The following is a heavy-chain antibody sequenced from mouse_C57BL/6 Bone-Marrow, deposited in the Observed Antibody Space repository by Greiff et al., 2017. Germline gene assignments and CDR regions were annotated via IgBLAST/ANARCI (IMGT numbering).Heavy chain of an antibody. CDR1: GYTFTNYW. CDR2: MHPNGGSP. D-gene: IGHD2-4*01. Sequence: QVQLQQSGAELVKPGASVKLSCKASGYTFTNYWMHWVKQRPGQGLEWIGMMHPNGGSPDYNEKFKSEATLSVDKSSRTAYMGLSSLTSEDSAVYYCARSYDDDDYTMDYWGQGTSVTVSS. J-gene: IGHJ4*01. CDR3: ARSYDDDDYTMDY. V-gene: IGHV1-64*01.